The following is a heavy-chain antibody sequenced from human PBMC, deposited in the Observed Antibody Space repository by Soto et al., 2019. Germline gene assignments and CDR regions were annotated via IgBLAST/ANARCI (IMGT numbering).Heavy chain of an antibody. CDR1: GYTFTTYG. CDR3: ARDFSMAAYEGIGWFYP. J-gene: IGHJ5*02. V-gene: IGHV1-18*01. CDR2: ISTYNGNT. D-gene: IGHD6-19*01. Sequence: QVQLVQSGAEVKRPGASVKVSCKASGYTFTTYGINWVRQAPGQGLEWIGWISTYNGNTNYAQKFQARVTMTTDTSTGTAYMELRSLRSDDTAVYYCARDFSMAAYEGIGWFYPWGQGTLVTVSS.